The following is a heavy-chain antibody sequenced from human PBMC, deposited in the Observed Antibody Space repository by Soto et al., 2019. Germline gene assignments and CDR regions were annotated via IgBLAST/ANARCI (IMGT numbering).Heavy chain of an antibody. CDR3: ATKVIFGVVTYSPGDYYGMDV. Sequence: SVKVSCKTSGGAFSSLSISWVRQAPGQGLEWMGGIVPIFGTTNYAQKFQDRVTITADKSTSTAYMELSSLRSEDTAVYYCATKVIFGVVTYSPGDYYGMDVWGQGTRVTVSS. V-gene: IGHV1-69*06. J-gene: IGHJ6*02. D-gene: IGHD3-3*01. CDR2: IVPIFGTT. CDR1: GGAFSSLS.